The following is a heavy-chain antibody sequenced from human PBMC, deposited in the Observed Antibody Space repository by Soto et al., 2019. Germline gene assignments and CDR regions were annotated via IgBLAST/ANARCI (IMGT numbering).Heavy chain of an antibody. D-gene: IGHD3-16*02. V-gene: IGHV4-38-2*01. J-gene: IGHJ3*02. CDR3: ARVSYDYVWGSYRWDAFDI. CDR1: GYSISSGYY. Sequence: SETLSLTCAVSGYSISSGYYWGWIRQPPGKGLEWIGSIYHSGSTYYNPSLKSRVTISVDTSKNQFSLKLSSVTAADTAVYYCARVSYDYVWGSYRWDAFDIWGQGTMVT. CDR2: IYHSGST.